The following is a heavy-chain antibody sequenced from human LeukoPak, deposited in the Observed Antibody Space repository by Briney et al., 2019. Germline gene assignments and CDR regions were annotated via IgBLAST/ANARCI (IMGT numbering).Heavy chain of an antibody. J-gene: IGHJ4*02. CDR2: IIPIFGTA. CDR1: GYTFTSYG. Sequence: GASVKVSCKASGYTFTSYGISWVRQAPGQGLEWMGGIIPIFGTANYAQKFQGRVTITADESTSTAYMELSSLRSEDTAVYYCARELYGSGSNWGQGTLVTVSS. CDR3: ARELYGSGSN. V-gene: IGHV1-69*13. D-gene: IGHD3-10*01.